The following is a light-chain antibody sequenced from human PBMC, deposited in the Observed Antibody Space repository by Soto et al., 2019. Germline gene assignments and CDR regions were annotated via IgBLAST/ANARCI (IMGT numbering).Light chain of an antibody. Sequence: DIQMTQSPSSLSASVGDRVTIACQSSHDVSRNLNWFQQKPGEAPKLLIYDASNLERGVPSRFSGSGSGRAFTLTISSLQPEDVATYYCQQYNSMLSFGGGTEVEMK. V-gene: IGKV1-33*01. CDR2: DAS. J-gene: IGKJ4*01. CDR3: QQYNSMLS. CDR1: HDVSRN.